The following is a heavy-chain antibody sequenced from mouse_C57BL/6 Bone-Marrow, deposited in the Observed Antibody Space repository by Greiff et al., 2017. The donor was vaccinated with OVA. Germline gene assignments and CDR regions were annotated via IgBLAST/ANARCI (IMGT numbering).Heavy chain of an antibody. CDR1: GFTFSSYA. J-gene: IGHJ3*01. D-gene: IGHD2-3*01. V-gene: IGHV5-4*01. CDR3: ARDYDDGYHPAWFAY. CDR2: ISDGGSYT. Sequence: EVQRVESGGGLVKPGGSLKLSCAASGFTFSSYAMSWVRQTPEKRLEWVATISDGGSYTYYPDNVKGRFTISRDNAKNNLYLQMSHLKSEDTAMYYCARDYDDGYHPAWFAYWGQGTLVTVSA.